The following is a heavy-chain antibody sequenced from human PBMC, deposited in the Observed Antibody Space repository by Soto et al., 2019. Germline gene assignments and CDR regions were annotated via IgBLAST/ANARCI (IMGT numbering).Heavy chain of an antibody. CDR1: GYTFTSYG. J-gene: IGHJ5*02. CDR3: AKLYCSGGSCYGWFDT. V-gene: IGHV1-18*01. CDR2: INGYNGNT. Sequence: QVQLVQSGAEVKKPGASVKVSCKASGYTFTSYGISWVRQAPGQGLEWMGWINGYNGNTNYAQKVQGRATMTTDRSTSTAYMELRSLRSDDTAVYYCAKLYCSGGSCYGWFDTWGQGTLVTVSS. D-gene: IGHD2-15*01.